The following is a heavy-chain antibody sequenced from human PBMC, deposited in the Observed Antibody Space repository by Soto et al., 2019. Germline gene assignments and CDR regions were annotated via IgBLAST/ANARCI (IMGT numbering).Heavy chain of an antibody. CDR2: ISGRGRSI. CDR3: AFDFSSDSSGH. Sequence: PGGSLRLSCAASGFTFSTYALNWVRQAPGKGLEWVSTISGRGRSIYYADSAKGRFTISRDNSKNTLYLQMNNLRVEDTAVYYCAFDFSSDSSGHWGQGTLVTVSS. J-gene: IGHJ4*02. CDR1: GFTFSTYA. V-gene: IGHV3-23*01. D-gene: IGHD3-3*01.